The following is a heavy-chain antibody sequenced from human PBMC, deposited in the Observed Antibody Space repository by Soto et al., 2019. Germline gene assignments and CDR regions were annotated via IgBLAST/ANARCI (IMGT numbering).Heavy chain of an antibody. Sequence: SETLSLTXAVYGGSFSGYYWSWIRQPPGKGLEWIGEINHSGSTNYNPSLKSRVTISVDTSKNQFSLKLSSVTAADTAVYYCARARAYHWNYSGPVGYWGQGTLVTVS. CDR3: ARARAYHWNYSGPVGY. CDR2: INHSGST. D-gene: IGHD1-7*01. J-gene: IGHJ4*02. CDR1: GGSFSGYY. V-gene: IGHV4-34*01.